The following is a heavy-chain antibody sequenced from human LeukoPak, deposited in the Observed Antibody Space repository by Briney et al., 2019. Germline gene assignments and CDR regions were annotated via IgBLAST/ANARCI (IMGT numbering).Heavy chain of an antibody. D-gene: IGHD3-22*01. J-gene: IGHJ4*02. CDR1: GYTFTSFD. CDR2: MNPNSGNT. Sequence: GASVKVPCKASGYTFTSFDINWVRQATGQGLEWMGWMNPNSGNTGYAQKFQGRVTMTRDTSISTVYMELSRLRSDDTAVYYCARVGYYESSGYYEYWGQGTLVTVSS. V-gene: IGHV1-8*01. CDR3: ARVGYYESSGYYEY.